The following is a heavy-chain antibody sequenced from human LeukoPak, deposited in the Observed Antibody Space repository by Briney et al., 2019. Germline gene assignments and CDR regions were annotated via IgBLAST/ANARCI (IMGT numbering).Heavy chain of an antibody. D-gene: IGHD3-10*01. J-gene: IGHJ4*02. Sequence: KPSETLSLTCAVYGGSFSGYYWSWIRQPPGKGLEWIGEINHSGSTNYNPSLKSRVTISVDTSKNQFSLKLSSVTAADTAVYYCARNHYGSGSPLDYWGQGTLVTVSS. CDR3: ARNHYGSGSPLDY. V-gene: IGHV4-34*01. CDR2: INHSGST. CDR1: GGSFSGYY.